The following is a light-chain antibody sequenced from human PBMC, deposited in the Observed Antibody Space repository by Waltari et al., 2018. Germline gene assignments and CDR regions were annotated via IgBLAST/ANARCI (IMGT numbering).Light chain of an antibody. J-gene: IGKJ5*01. V-gene: IGKV2-28*01. CDR2: LGS. Sequence: DIVMTQSPLSLPVTPGEPASMSCRSSQSLLHSNGKNYLYWYLQTPGQSPQPLSYLGSNRPSGVPDRFSGSGSGTDFTLKISRVEAEDVGVYYCMQALQTPRAITFGQGTRLEIK. CDR3: MQALQTPRAIT. CDR1: QSLLHSNGKNY.